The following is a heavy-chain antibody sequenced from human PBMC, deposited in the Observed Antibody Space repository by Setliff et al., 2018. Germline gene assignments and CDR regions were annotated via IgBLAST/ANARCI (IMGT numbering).Heavy chain of an antibody. V-gene: IGHV3-33*03. CDR2: IYHDGGNK. CDR1: GFTFSSYG. D-gene: IGHD3-16*02. J-gene: IGHJ4*02. Sequence: GSLRLSCAASGFTFSSYGMHWVRQAPGKGLEWVAVIYHDGGNKYYADSVKGRFTISRDNSKNTLYLQMSSLRSEDTAVYYCVKASSDLSMAYFDLWGQGTLVTVS. CDR3: VKASSDLSMAYFDL.